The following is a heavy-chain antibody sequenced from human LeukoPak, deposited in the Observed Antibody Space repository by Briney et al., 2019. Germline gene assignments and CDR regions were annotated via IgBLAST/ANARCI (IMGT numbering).Heavy chain of an antibody. J-gene: IGHJ4*02. D-gene: IGHD2-15*01. CDR3: ARGSGYCSGGSCYPYFDY. CDR2: INPSGGST. Sequence: ASVKVSCKASGYTFTSYYMHRVRQAPGQGLEWMGIINPSGGSTSYAQKFQGRVTMTRDTSTSTVYMELSSLSSEDTAVYYCARGSGYCSGGSCYPYFDYWGQGTLVTVSS. V-gene: IGHV1-46*01. CDR1: GYTFTSYY.